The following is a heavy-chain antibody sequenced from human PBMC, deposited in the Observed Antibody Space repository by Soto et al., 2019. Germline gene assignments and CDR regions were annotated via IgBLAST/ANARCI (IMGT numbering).Heavy chain of an antibody. J-gene: IGHJ4*02. CDR1: GFTFTTYW. D-gene: IGHD3-10*01. V-gene: IGHV3-7*05. Sequence: EVQLVESGGGLVQPGGSLRLSCAVSGFTFTTYWMTWVRQAPGKGLEWVANIKEDGTEQDYLASVGGRFSISRDNAKTSLLLQMNSLRAEASAIYYCARAGSENEYWGKGTLVTVSS. CDR2: IKEDGTEQ. CDR3: ARAGSENEY.